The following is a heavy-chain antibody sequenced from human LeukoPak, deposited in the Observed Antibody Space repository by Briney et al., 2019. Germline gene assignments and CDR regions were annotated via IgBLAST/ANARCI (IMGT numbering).Heavy chain of an antibody. CDR2: IYYSGST. Sequence: ELILYIYYSGSTYYTPSLKSRFTISVDTTKNQFSLKLSSVTAADTAVYYCARRRFLEWLTGWGQGTLVTVSS. J-gene: IGHJ4*02. D-gene: IGHD3-3*01. V-gene: IGHV4-30-4*07. CDR3: ARRRFLEWLTG.